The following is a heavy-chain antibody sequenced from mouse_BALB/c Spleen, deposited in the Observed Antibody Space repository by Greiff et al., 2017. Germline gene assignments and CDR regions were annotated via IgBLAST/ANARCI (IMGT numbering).Heavy chain of an antibody. CDR1: GFTFSSYY. CDR2: INSNGGST. J-gene: IGHJ4*01. D-gene: IGHD6-1*01. CDR3: ARGRGRTYAMDY. V-gene: IGHV5-6-2*01. Sequence: EVKLVESGGGLVKLGGSLKLSCAASGFTFSSYYMSWVRQTPEKRLELVAAINSNGGSTYYPDTVKGRFTISRDNAKNTLYLQMSSLKSEDTAMYYCARGRGRTYAMDYWGQGTSVTVSS.